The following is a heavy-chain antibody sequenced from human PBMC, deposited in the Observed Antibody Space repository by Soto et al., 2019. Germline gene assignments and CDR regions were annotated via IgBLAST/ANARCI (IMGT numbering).Heavy chain of an antibody. V-gene: IGHV4-59*01. CDR2: IYHTVNT. J-gene: IGHJ3*02. D-gene: IGHD2-15*01. Sequence: LSLTCRVSGVSIGSNFWSWIRQAPGKGPELVGYIYHTVNTNYNPALKSRVTISMDTSKNQLSLQLSSVTAADTAVYYCARLQYTVVTALDIWGQGTMVT. CDR3: ARLQYTVVTALDI. CDR1: GVSIGSNF.